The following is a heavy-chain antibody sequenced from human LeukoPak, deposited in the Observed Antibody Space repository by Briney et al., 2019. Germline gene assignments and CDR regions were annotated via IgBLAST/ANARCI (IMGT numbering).Heavy chain of an antibody. CDR1: GFTFKIYA. V-gene: IGHV3-23*01. D-gene: IGHD1-14*01. CDR3: AKYKSYYNWFDP. Sequence: GGSLRLSCAASGFTFKIYAMTWVRQAPGKGLEWVSSIDADGGATFYADSVQGRFSISRDNAKNTLGLQMHSLTAEDTAIYYCAKYKSYYNWFDPWGQGTRVTVSS. CDR2: IDADGGAT. J-gene: IGHJ5*02.